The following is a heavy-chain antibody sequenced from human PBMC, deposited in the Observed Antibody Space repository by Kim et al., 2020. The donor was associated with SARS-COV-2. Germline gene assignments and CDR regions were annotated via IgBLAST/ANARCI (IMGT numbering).Heavy chain of an antibody. CDR3: ARGGSTAGGEDKFDF. V-gene: IGHV4-30-4*01. CDR2: ISYSGST. Sequence: SETLSLTCAVSGDSISSDDYYWSWVRQPPGKGLEWIGYISYSGSTYFNPSLKSRVTLSVDTSHNQFYLELKFLTAADTAVYFCARGGSTAGGEDKFDFWGQGTLVTVSS. CDR1: GDSISSDDYY. J-gene: IGHJ4*02. D-gene: IGHD6-13*01.